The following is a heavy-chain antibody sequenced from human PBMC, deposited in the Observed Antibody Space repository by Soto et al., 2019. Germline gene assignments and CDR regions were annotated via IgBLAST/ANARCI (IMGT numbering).Heavy chain of an antibody. J-gene: IGHJ3*02. CDR2: IANGDNHI. V-gene: IGHV3-21*01. CDR3: ARENGYCSGDGCNRGAFDI. CDR1: GFTFSDYS. Sequence: EVQLGESGGGLVKPGGSPRLSCAASGFTFSDYSMLWVRQAPGKGLEWLSFIANGDNHIFYSDSVKGRFTISRDNAKNSVYLQMNSLRADDTAVYYCARENGYCSGDGCNRGAFDIWGQGTMVTVSS. D-gene: IGHD2-15*01.